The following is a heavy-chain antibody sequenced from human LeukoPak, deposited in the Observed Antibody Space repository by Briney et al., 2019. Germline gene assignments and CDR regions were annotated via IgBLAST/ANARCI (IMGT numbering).Heavy chain of an antibody. CDR1: GFSFSTYW. CDR2: IDQGGSVR. V-gene: IGHV3-7*01. D-gene: IGHD6-13*01. J-gene: IGHJ4*02. Sequence: GGSLRLSCAASGFSFSTYWMSWVRQSPEKGLEFVANIDQGGSVRNYMDSLKGRCTISRDNAKKSLYLEINSLRADDTAVYYCARDPESSSFDLWGRGALVTVSS. CDR3: ARDPESSSFDL.